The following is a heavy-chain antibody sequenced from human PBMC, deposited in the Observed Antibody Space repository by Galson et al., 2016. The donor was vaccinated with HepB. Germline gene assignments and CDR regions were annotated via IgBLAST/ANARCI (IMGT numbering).Heavy chain of an antibody. Sequence: SETLSLTCTVSNDSISKYYWSWIRQPAGGGLEWIGRINPNGGTNFNPPFESRLTMSIDTSKNLFHLNLNFVTAADTAVYFCARGRDILTGYYRSWFDPWGQGILVTVSS. CDR3: ARGRDILTGYYRSWFDP. J-gene: IGHJ5*02. D-gene: IGHD3-9*01. V-gene: IGHV4-4*07. CDR1: NDSISKYY. CDR2: INPNGGT.